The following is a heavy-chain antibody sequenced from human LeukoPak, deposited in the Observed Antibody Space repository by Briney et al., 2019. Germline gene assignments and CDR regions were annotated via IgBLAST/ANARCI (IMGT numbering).Heavy chain of an antibody. D-gene: IGHD6-6*01. J-gene: IGHJ6*03. CDR3: ARDRQGDYMDV. CDR1: GFNLKSYW. Sequence: GGSLRLSCAASGFNLKSYWMSWVRQAPGKGLEWVANIKQDGTEKNYVDSVKGRFIISRDNTKKSLYLQMNGLRAEDTAVYYCARDRQGDYMDVWDKGTTVAVSS. V-gene: IGHV3-7*01. CDR2: IKQDGTEK.